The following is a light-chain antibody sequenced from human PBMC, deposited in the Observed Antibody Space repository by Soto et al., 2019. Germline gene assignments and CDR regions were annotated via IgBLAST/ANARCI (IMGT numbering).Light chain of an antibody. J-gene: IGLJ1*01. CDR1: SNDVGAYNY. V-gene: IGLV2-14*01. Sequence: QSALTQPASVSGSPGQSITISCTGTSNDVGAYNYVSWYQQHPGKAPKLMIYDVSNRPSGISNHFSGSKSGNTASLTISGLQAEDEGDYYCSSYTRSRTYVFGTGTKLTVL. CDR2: DVS. CDR3: SSYTRSRTYV.